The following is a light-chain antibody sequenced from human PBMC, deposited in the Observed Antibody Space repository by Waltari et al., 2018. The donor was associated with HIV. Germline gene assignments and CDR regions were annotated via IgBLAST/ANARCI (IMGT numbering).Light chain of an antibody. CDR3: QQYGSSPYT. CDR1: QSLRSSY. V-gene: IGKV3-20*01. CDR2: GAS. Sequence: EIVLTQFPGTLSLSPGERATLSCRASQSLRSSYLAWYQQKPGQAPRLLIYGASSRATGIPDRFSGSGSGTDFILTISRLEPEDFAVYFCQQYGSSPYTFGQGTKLEI. J-gene: IGKJ2*01.